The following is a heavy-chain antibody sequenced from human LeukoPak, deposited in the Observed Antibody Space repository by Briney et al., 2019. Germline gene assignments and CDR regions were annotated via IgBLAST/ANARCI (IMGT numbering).Heavy chain of an antibody. V-gene: IGHV3-23*01. CDR2: ISGSDGST. CDR1: GSTFSSYA. J-gene: IGHJ4*02. D-gene: IGHD6-6*01. CDR3: AKSAYSSPSYYFDY. Sequence: GGSLRLSCAASGSTFSSYAMSWVRQAPGKGLEWVSAISGSDGSTYYADSVKGRFTISRDNSKDTLYLQMNSLRAEDTAVYYCAKSAYSSPSYYFDYWGQGTLVTVS.